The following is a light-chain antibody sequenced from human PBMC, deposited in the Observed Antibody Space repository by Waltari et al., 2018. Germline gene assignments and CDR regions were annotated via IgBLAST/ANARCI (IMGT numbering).Light chain of an antibody. J-gene: IGLJ1*01. CDR3: SSYTSSSAPFV. Sequence: QSALTQPASVSGSPGQSITISCTGTYSDIGDTAYVSWYQQHPDKVPKLIIFEGSNRPSEVSNRFSGFKSGNTASLTISGLQPEDEADYYCSSYTSSSAPFVFGSGTKVTVL. V-gene: IGLV2-14*01. CDR1: YSDIGDTAY. CDR2: EGS.